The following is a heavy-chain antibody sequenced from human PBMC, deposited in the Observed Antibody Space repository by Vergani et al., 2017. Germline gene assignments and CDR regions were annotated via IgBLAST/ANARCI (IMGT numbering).Heavy chain of an antibody. V-gene: IGHV3-33*01. CDR1: GLTFSNYA. J-gene: IGHJ4*02. CDR3: ARASVVAATYYFDY. CDR2: IWSDGSKK. D-gene: IGHD2-15*01. Sequence: QVQLVESGGGVVQPGRSLRLSCAASGLTFSNYAMHWVRQAPGKGLEWVAVIWSDGSKKYYGGSVRGRFTISRDNSKNTLYLQMNSLRAEDTAVYYCARASVVAATYYFDYWGQGTLVTVSS.